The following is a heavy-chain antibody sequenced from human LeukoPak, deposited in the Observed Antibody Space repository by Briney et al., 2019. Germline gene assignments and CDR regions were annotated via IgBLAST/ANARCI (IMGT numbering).Heavy chain of an antibody. CDR1: GCTFSSYA. CDR2: IIPIFGTA. J-gene: IGHJ4*02. D-gene: IGHD3-22*01. V-gene: IGHV1-69*13. CDR3: ARALYYESSGYLFDY. Sequence: SVKVSCKASGCTFSSYAISWVRQAPGQGLEWMGGIIPIFGTANYAQKFQGRVTITADESTSTAYMELSSLRSEDTAVYYCARALYYESSGYLFDYWGQGTLVTVSS.